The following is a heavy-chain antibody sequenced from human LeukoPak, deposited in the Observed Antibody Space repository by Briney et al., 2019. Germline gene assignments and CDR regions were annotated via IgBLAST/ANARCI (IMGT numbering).Heavy chain of an antibody. D-gene: IGHD4-17*01. CDR3: ATRYGDPYYFDY. V-gene: IGHV1-24*01. CDR1: GYTLTELS. J-gene: IGHJ4*02. Sequence: ASVKVSCKVSGYTLTELSMHWVRQAPGKGLEWMGGFDPEDGETIYAQKFQGRVTMTEDTSIDTAYMELSSLRSEDTAVYYCATRYGDPYYFDYWGQGTLVTVSS. CDR2: FDPEDGET.